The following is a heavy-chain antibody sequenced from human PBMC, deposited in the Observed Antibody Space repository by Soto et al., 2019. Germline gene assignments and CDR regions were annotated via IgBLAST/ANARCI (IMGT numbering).Heavy chain of an antibody. CDR2: ISPYNGNT. CDR1: GYTFTSHD. CDR3: ARGLGLYYFDY. V-gene: IGHV1-18*01. D-gene: IGHD1-26*01. Sequence: GASVKVSCKASGYTFTSHDISWVRQAPGQGLEWMGWISPYNGNTNYAQRLQGRVTMTADTSTSTAYMELRSLRSDDTAVYYCARGLGLYYFDYWGQGTLVTVSS. J-gene: IGHJ4*02.